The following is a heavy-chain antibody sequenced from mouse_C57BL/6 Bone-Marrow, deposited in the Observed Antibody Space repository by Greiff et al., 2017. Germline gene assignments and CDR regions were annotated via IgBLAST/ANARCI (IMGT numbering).Heavy chain of an antibody. CDR1: CYTFTSYW. CDR2: IHPNSGST. Sequence: QVHVKQPGAELVKPGASVKLSCKASCYTFTSYWLHWVKQRPGQGLEWIGMIHPNSGSTNYNEKFKSKATLTVDKSSSTAYMQLSSLTSEDSAVYYCARRRISAWFAYWGQGTLVTVSA. D-gene: IGHD2-4*01. J-gene: IGHJ3*01. CDR3: ARRRISAWFAY. V-gene: IGHV1-64*01.